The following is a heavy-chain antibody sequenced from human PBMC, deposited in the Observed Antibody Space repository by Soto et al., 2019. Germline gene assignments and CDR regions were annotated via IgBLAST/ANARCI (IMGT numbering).Heavy chain of an antibody. D-gene: IGHD6-19*01. V-gene: IGHV1-69*06. J-gene: IGHJ4*02. CDR3: ARQGAVAGTFDY. CDR2: IIPIFGTA. CDR1: GGTFSSYA. Sequence: SVKVSCKASGGTFSSYAISWVRQAPGQGLEWMGGIIPIFGTANYAQKFQGQVTISADKSISTAYLQWSSLKASDTAMYYCARQGAVAGTFDYWGQGTLVTVSS.